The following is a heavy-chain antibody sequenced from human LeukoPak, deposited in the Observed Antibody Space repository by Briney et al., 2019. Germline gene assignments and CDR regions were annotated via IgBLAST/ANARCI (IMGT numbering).Heavy chain of an antibody. CDR1: GFTFSRYW. V-gene: IGHV3-23*01. CDR3: AKNPAFGTGTLVFDY. J-gene: IGHJ4*02. D-gene: IGHD1-1*01. Sequence: PGESLRLSCAASGFTFSRYWIHWVRQAPGKGLEWVSAISGSGGSTYYADSVKGRFTISRDNSKNTLYLQMNSLRAKDTAVYYCAKNPAFGTGTLVFDYWGQGTLVTVSS. CDR2: ISGSGGST.